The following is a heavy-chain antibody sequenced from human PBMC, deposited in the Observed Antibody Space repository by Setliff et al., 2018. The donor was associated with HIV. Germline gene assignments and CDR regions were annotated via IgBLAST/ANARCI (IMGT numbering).Heavy chain of an antibody. CDR2: INPNSGDT. D-gene: IGHD3-22*01. CDR1: GYTSTGLL. CDR3: AREDHYDRFLDH. J-gene: IGHJ5*02. V-gene: IGHV1-2*06. Sequence: ASVKVSCKASGYTSTGLLTPLLRQAPGQGLEWMGRINPNSGDTNYAQKFQGRVTMTRDTSITTAYMDLSRLTSDDTAVYYCAREDHYDRFLDHWGQGTLVTVSS.